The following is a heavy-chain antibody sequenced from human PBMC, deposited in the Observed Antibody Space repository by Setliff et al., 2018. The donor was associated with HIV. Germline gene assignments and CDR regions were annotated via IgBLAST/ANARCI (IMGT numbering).Heavy chain of an antibody. CDR2: IGPIYTSGST. Sequence: SETLSLTCTASGGSISSYYWTWIRQPAGKGLEWIGRIGPIYTSGSTKYNPSLESRVTMSVDTSKNQFSLRLYSVTAADTAVYYCASFDLSTTSSADWGQGALVTVSS. J-gene: IGHJ1*01. D-gene: IGHD6-6*01. CDR3: ASFDLSTTSSAD. CDR1: GGSISSYY. V-gene: IGHV4-4*07.